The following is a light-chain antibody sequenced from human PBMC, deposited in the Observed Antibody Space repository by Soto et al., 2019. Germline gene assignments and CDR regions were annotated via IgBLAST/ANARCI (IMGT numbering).Light chain of an antibody. CDR2: AAS. V-gene: IGKV1-27*01. Sequence: ILMTQSPSSLSAFVGDRVTITSRASQDIGNFLAWYQQKPGKVPKLLIYAASTLQSGVPSRFSGSGSGTDFTLTISSLQPEDVATYYCQKCKVAPFTFGGGTKVEIK. CDR1: QDIGNF. CDR3: QKCKVAPFT. J-gene: IGKJ4*01.